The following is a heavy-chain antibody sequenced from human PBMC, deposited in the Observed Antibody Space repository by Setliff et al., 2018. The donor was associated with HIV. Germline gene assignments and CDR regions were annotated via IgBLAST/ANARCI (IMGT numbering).Heavy chain of an antibody. CDR1: GFTFSSYG. D-gene: IGHD3-9*01. CDR3: ARGVRDYFDYTWSTYRLGYYMDV. Sequence: GGSLRLSCAASGFTFSSYGMHWVRQAPGKGLEWVAFIRYDGSNKYYADSVKGRFTISRDNSKNTLYLQLNSLRAEDTAVFYCARGVRDYFDYTWSTYRLGYYMDVWGKGTPVTVSS. V-gene: IGHV3-30*02. CDR2: IRYDGSNK. J-gene: IGHJ6*03.